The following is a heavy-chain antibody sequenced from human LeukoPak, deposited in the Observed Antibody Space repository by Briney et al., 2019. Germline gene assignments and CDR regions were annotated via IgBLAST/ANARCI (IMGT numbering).Heavy chain of an antibody. Sequence: HPGGSLRLSCAASGFTVSSNYMSWVRQAPGKGLEWVSVIYSGGRTYYADSVKGRFTISRDNSKNTLSLQMNSLRAEDTAVYYCAREGRDGYNYDYWGQGTLVTVSS. D-gene: IGHD5-24*01. V-gene: IGHV3-53*01. CDR3: AREGRDGYNYDY. CDR1: GFTVSSNY. J-gene: IGHJ4*02. CDR2: IYSGGRT.